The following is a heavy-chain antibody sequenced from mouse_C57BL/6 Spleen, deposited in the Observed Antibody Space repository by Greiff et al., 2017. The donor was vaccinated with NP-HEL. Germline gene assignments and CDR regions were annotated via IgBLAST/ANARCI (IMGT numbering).Heavy chain of an antibody. D-gene: IGHD3-2*02. J-gene: IGHJ3*01. CDR3: AREAAQATWTWFAY. CDR2: IDPNSGGT. CDR1: GYTFTSYW. V-gene: IGHV1-72*01. Sequence: VQLQQSGAELVKPGASVKLSCKASGYTFTSYWMHWVKQRPGRGLEWIGRIDPNSGGTKYNEKFKSKATLTVDKPSSTAYMQLSSLTSEDSAVYYCAREAAQATWTWFAYWGQGTLVTVSA.